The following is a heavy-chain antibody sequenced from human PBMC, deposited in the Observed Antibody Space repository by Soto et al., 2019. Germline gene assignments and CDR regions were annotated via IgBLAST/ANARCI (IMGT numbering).Heavy chain of an antibody. Sequence: PSETLSLTCAVSGGSISSSNWWSWVRQPPGKGLEWIGEIYHSGSTNHNPSLKSRVTISVDKSKNQFSLKLSSVTAADTAVYYCARYCSSTSCYANLYYYYYYGMDVWGQGTTVTVSS. V-gene: IGHV4-4*02. J-gene: IGHJ6*02. CDR3: ARYCSSTSCYANLYYYYYYGMDV. CDR2: IYHSGST. D-gene: IGHD2-2*01. CDR1: GGSISSSNW.